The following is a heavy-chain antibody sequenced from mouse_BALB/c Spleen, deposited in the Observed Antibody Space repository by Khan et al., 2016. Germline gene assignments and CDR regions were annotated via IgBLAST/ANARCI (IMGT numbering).Heavy chain of an antibody. CDR2: INTHSGVP. CDR3: ARTVGNYGYFDY. CDR1: GYTFTTAG. Sequence: QIQLVQSGPELKKPGETVRISCKASGYTFTTAGMQWVQKMPGKGLKWIGWINTHSGVPKYAEDFKGRFAFSLETSASTAYLQIRHLKNEDTATYFCARTVGNYGYFDYWGQGTTLTVSS. D-gene: IGHD2-1*01. J-gene: IGHJ2*01. V-gene: IGHV9-4*02.